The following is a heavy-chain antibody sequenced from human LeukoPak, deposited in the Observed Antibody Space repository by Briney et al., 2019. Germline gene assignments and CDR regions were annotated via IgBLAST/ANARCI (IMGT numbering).Heavy chain of an antibody. CDR2: ISAYNGNT. V-gene: IGHV1-18*04. CDR3: ARYDTGYSSGWYSDY. Sequence: ASVKVSCKASGYSFTGHYIHWVRQAPGQGLEWMGWISAYNGNTNYAQKLQGRVTMTTDTSTSTAYMELRSLRSDDTAVYYCARYDTGYSSGWYSDYWGQGTLVTVSS. J-gene: IGHJ4*02. D-gene: IGHD6-19*01. CDR1: GYSFTGHY.